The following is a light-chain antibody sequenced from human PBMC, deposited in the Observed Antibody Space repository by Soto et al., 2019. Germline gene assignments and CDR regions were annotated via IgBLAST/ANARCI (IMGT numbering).Light chain of an antibody. CDR2: DAS. CDR3: QQRDTWPWT. V-gene: IGKV3-11*01. J-gene: IGKJ1*01. CDR1: QSVRSN. Sequence: ETVLTQSPATLSLSPGERATLSCRASQSVRSNLAWYQHKPGQAPRLLIYDASNRATGFPGRFSCSGSGTDFTLSISNLEPEDFAVYYCQQRDTWPWTFGEGAKVEI.